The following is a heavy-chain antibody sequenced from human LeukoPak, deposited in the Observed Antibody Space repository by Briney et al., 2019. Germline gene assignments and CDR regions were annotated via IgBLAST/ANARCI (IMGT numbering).Heavy chain of an antibody. CDR3: ARMGDYYDFTP. J-gene: IGHJ5*02. D-gene: IGHD3-3*01. V-gene: IGHV4-30-4*01. CDR1: GGSISSGDYY. CDR2: IYYSGST. Sequence: SETLSLTCTVSGGSISSGDYYWSWIRQPPGKGLEWIGYIYYSGSTYYNPSLKSRVTISVDTSKNQFSLKLSSVTAADTAVYYCARMGDYYDFTPWGQGTLVTVSS.